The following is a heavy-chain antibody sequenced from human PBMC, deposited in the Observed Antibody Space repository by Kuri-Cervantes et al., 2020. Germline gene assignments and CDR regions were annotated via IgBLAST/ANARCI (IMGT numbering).Heavy chain of an antibody. CDR2: IYHSGST. J-gene: IGHJ4*02. Sequence: GSLRLSCTVSGGSISRSSYHWGWIRQPPGKGLEWIGSIYHSGSTYYNPSLKSRVTMSVDTSKNQFSLRLSSVTAADTAVYYCARAGNPAGQYYFDSWGQGTLVTVSS. D-gene: IGHD1-14*01. V-gene: IGHV4-39*07. CDR1: GGSISRSSYH. CDR3: ARAGNPAGQYYFDS.